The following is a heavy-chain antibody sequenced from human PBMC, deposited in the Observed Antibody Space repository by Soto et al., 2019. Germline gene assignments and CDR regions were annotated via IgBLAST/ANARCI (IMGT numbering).Heavy chain of an antibody. CDR2: IDYSGSSSATT. Sequence: QVQLQESGPGLVKPSETLSLTCTVSGDSVSSGNYYWNWIRHPPGKGLEWIGYIDYSGSSSATTACNPSLKSRVSISVETYKNQFSLRLSSATAADTAIYYCAREGEMATPYFANWGQGTLVTVSS. V-gene: IGHV4-61*01. CDR1: GDSVSSGNYY. J-gene: IGHJ4*02. D-gene: IGHD5-12*01. CDR3: AREGEMATPYFAN.